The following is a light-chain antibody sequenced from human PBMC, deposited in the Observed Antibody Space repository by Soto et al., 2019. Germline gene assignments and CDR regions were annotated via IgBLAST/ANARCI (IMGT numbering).Light chain of an antibody. V-gene: IGKV1-5*03. Sequence: DSRIIKHPYTLSASVGDSVSINCRASQSISAWLAWYQQTPGHAPRLLIYKASTLEIGVPSRFSGSGSGTEFTLTISSLQPNDGAMYYCQQYKNYAWTCGQWT. CDR3: QQYKNYAWT. J-gene: IGKJ1*01. CDR2: KAS. CDR1: QSISAW.